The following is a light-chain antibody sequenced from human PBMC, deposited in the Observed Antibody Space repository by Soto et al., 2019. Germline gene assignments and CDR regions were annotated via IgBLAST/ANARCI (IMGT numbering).Light chain of an antibody. V-gene: IGKV1-39*01. J-gene: IGKJ4*01. CDR1: ESISSY. CDR2: AAA. CDR3: QQSYTLPLT. Sequence: DIQMTQSPSSLSASVGDRVTITCRASESISSYLNWYQQKPGKAPTLLLYAAASLQSEVPSRFSGSGSGTDFTLTISSPQPEDCATYYFQQSYTLPLTFGGGTKVGIK.